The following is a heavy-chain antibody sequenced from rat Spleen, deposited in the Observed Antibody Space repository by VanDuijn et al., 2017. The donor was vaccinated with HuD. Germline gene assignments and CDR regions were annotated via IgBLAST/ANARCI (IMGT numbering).Heavy chain of an antibody. J-gene: IGHJ1*01. CDR2: ISYDGSST. Sequence: VQLKESGPDLMQPTQTLSLTCTVSGFSLTNYGVSWVRQPPGKGLEWVATISYDGSSTYYRASVKGRFTISRDNGKSILYLEMDSLRSEDMATYYCVRQGYLRDWYFDFWGPGTMVTVSS. CDR1: GFSLTNYG. D-gene: IGHD2-5*01. CDR3: VRQGYLRDWYFDF. V-gene: IGHV5-29*01.